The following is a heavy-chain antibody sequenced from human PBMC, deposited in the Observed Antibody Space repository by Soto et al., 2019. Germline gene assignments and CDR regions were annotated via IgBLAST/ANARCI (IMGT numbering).Heavy chain of an antibody. Sequence: SVKASCEESGYAFTGYSMHSVRQAPGQGLEWMGWINPNSGGTNYAQKFQGWVTMTRDTSISTAYMELSRLRSDDTAVYYCARVGTTVTTYFDYWRQGTLDPVSP. D-gene: IGHD4-17*01. CDR1: GYAFTGYS. CDR3: ARVGTTVTTYFDY. J-gene: IGHJ4*02. CDR2: INPNSGGT. V-gene: IGHV1-2*04.